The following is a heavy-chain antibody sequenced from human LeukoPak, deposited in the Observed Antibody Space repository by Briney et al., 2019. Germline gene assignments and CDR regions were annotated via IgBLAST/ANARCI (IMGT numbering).Heavy chain of an antibody. CDR1: GGPISSGSNY. CDR2: IYTTGSS. D-gene: IGHD4-11*01. V-gene: IGHV4-61*02. Sequence: PSQTLSLTCIVSGGPISSGSNYYSWIRQSAGKGLEWIGRIYTTGSSDYSPSLKSRVVMSTDTSKNQFSLTLNYVTAADTAIYYCARDYSNSWFDSWGPGALVTVSS. J-gene: IGHJ5*01. CDR3: ARDYSNSWFDS.